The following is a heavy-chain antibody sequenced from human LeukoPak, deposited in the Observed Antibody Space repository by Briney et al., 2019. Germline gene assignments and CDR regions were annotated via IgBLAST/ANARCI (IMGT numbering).Heavy chain of an antibody. V-gene: IGHV3-30*18. D-gene: IGHD6-19*01. CDR3: AKGPGIAVAGTLGPTWFDP. CDR1: GFTFSSYG. Sequence: GGSLRLSWAASGFTFSSYGMHWVRQAPGKGLEWVAVISYEGSNKFYADSVKGRFTISRDNSKNTLYLQMNSLRAEDTAVYYCAKGPGIAVAGTLGPTWFDPWGQGTLVTVSS. CDR2: ISYEGSNK. J-gene: IGHJ5*02.